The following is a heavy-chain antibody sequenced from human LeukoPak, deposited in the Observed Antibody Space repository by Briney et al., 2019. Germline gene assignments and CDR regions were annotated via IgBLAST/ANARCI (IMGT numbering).Heavy chain of an antibody. CDR2: ISSSGDST. CDR3: AKGFYSSSTPLPPNYYYYMDV. V-gene: IGHV3-23*01. CDR1: GFTFSSYA. D-gene: IGHD6-6*01. Sequence: PGGSLRLSCAASGFTFSSYAMSWVRQAPAKGLEWVSSISSSGDSTYYADSVKGRFTISRDNSKNTLYLQMSSLRAEDTAVYYCAKGFYSSSTPLPPNYYYYMDVWGKGTTVTVSS. J-gene: IGHJ6*03.